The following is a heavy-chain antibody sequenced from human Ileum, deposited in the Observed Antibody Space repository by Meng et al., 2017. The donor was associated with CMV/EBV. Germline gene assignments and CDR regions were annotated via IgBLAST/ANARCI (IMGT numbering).Heavy chain of an antibody. V-gene: IGHV3-23*01. CDR3: AKDIFGWAFDY. Sequence: EVQLLESGGGLVQPGGSMRLSCAASGFTFSSYAMSWVRQAPGKGLEWVSAIEGSNDNTHYADSVKGRFAISRDASTNTLYLQMNNLRAEDTAIYYCAKDIFGWAFDYWGHGTLVTVSS. D-gene: IGHD3-10*02. CDR1: GFTFSSYA. CDR2: IEGSNDNT. J-gene: IGHJ4*01.